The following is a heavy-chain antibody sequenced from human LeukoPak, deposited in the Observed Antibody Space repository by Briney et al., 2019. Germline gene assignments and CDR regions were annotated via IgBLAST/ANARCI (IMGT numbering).Heavy chain of an antibody. J-gene: IGHJ4*02. CDR3: AKGGYFASGTYYNYYFDY. CDR1: GFTFSSYS. Sequence: GGSLRLSCAASGFTFSSYSMNWVRQAPGKGLEWVSSISSSSSYIYYADSVKGRFTISRDNSKNTLYLQMNSLRAEDTAVYYCAKGGYFASGTYYNYYFDYWGQGTLVTVSS. D-gene: IGHD3-10*01. V-gene: IGHV3-21*04. CDR2: ISSSSSYI.